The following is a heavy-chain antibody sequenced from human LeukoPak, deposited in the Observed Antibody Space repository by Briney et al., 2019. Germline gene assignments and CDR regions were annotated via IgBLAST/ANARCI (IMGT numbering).Heavy chain of an antibody. V-gene: IGHV4-30-2*01. CDR3: ARIHCSSTSCPP. D-gene: IGHD2-2*01. Sequence: SQTLSLTCTVSGGSISSGGYYWSWIRQPPGKGLEWIGYIYHSGSTYYNPSLKSRVTISVDTSKNQFSLKLSSVTAADTAVYYCARIHCSSTSCPPWGQGTLVTVSS. J-gene: IGHJ5*02. CDR2: IYHSGST. CDR1: GGSISSGGYY.